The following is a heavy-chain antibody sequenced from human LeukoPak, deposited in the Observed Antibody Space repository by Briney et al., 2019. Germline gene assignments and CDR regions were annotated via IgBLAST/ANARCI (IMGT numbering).Heavy chain of an antibody. CDR1: GGSISSDTYY. J-gene: IGHJ4*02. CDR3: AGLPGGSSLNY. Sequence: SETLSLTCTVSGGSISSDTYYWGWIRQPPGKGLEWIGSISYTGTTFYNPSLKSRVTMSVDTSKNQFSLMLNYVTAADTAVYYCAGLPGGSSLNYWGQGALVTVSS. CDR2: ISYTGTT. D-gene: IGHD5-18*01. V-gene: IGHV4-39*01.